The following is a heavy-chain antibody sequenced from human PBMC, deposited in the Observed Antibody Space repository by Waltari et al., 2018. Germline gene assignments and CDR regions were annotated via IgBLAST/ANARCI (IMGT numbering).Heavy chain of an antibody. Sequence: QLQLQESGPGLVKPSETLSLTCTVSGGSISSSSDSWGWLRQPPGMGLEWVATVSYIGNTYYNPSLKGRLSISVDTSKNHFSLKLNSVTAADTAVYFCARQWSDRSGLAPVDWGQGTLVSVSS. D-gene: IGHD3-22*01. CDR1: GGSISSSSDS. CDR2: VSYIGNT. V-gene: IGHV4-39*01. J-gene: IGHJ4*02. CDR3: ARQWSDRSGLAPVD.